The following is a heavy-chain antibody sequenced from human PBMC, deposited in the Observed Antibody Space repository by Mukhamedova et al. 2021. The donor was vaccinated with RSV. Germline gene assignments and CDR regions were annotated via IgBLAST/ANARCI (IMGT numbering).Heavy chain of an antibody. Sequence: YNSSLQSRVTMSVDMSKNQFFLTLTSVTTADTALYYCARAEVTTTSYYDFWGQGILVTVSS. CDR3: ARAEVTTTSYYDF. V-gene: IGHV4-4*07. J-gene: IGHJ4*02. D-gene: IGHD3-10*01.